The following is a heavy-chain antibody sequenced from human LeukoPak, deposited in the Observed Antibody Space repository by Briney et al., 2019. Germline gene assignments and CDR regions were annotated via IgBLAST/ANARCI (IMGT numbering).Heavy chain of an antibody. CDR3: AVYSSTLSCYCGMDV. V-gene: IGHV1-69*06. CDR2: IIPIFGTA. CDR1: GGTFSSYA. D-gene: IGHD6-13*01. Sequence: GGSVKVSCKASGGTFSSYAISWVRQAPGQGLEWVGGIIPIFGTANYAQKLQGRFTITADKSKSTLYLEMSSLRSEDTAVYYCAVYSSTLSCYCGMDVWGKGTTVTVSS. J-gene: IGHJ6*04.